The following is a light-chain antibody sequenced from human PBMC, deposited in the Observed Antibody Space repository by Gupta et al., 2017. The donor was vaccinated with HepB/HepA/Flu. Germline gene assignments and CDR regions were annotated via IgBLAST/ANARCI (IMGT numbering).Light chain of an antibody. CDR3: LQASQRLT. V-gene: IGKV2-28*01. Sequence: VVMLQSPLSLSVTTGEPASISCRSSQSLLNDTGYNYSDWYLQKPGQSPQLLIYVGSKRASGVPDRFSGSGSGTDFTLNISRVEAEDVGVYYCLQASQRLTFGEGTRLEIK. CDR1: QSLLNDTGYNY. J-gene: IGKJ4*01. CDR2: VGS.